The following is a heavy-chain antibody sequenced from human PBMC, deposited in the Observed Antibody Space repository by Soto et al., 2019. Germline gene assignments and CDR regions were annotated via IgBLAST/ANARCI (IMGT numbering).Heavy chain of an antibody. CDR2: INHSGST. J-gene: IGHJ5*02. Sequence: QVQLQQWGAGLLKPSETLSLTCAVYGGSFSGYYWSWIRQPPGKGLEWIGEINHSGSTNYNPSLKSRVTISVDTSKNQFSLKLSSVTAADTAVYYCARAYSSSWYSSGWFDPWGQGTLVTVSS. CDR3: ARAYSSSWYSSGWFDP. CDR1: GGSFSGYY. V-gene: IGHV4-34*01. D-gene: IGHD6-13*01.